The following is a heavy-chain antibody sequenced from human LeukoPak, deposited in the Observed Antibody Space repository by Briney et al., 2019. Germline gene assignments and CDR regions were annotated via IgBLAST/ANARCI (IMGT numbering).Heavy chain of an antibody. V-gene: IGHV4-61*08. J-gene: IGHJ4*02. CDR3: ARDGNYYDRRVGVDY. CDR2: IYYSGST. Sequence: SETLSLTCTVSGGSISSGDYYWSWIRQPPGKGLEWIGYIYYSGSTNYNPSLKSRVTMSVDTSKNQFSLKLSSVTAADTAVYYCARDGNYYDRRVGVDYWGQGTLVTVSS. CDR1: GGSISSGDYY. D-gene: IGHD3-22*01.